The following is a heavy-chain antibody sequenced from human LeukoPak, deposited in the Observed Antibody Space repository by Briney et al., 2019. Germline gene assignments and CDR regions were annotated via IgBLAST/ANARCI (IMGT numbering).Heavy chain of an antibody. J-gene: IGHJ6*04. Sequence: GGSLRLSCAASGFSIRNYAMNWVRQAPGKGLECVSAISGISTGGGSTFYADSVKGRFTISRDNSNNMSYLQMNSLRAEDTAVYYCAKGTTDYGSGYGMDVWGKGTTVTVSS. CDR3: AKGTTDYGSGYGMDV. D-gene: IGHD3-10*01. CDR2: ISGISTGGGST. CDR1: GFSIRNYA. V-gene: IGHV3-23*01.